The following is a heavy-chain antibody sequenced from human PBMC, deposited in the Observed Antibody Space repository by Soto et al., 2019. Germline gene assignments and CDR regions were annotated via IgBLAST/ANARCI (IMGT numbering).Heavy chain of an antibody. CDR2: IYYGST. V-gene: IGHV4-30-2*01. CDR3: ARTPDI. Sequence: PSETLSLTCAVSGGSISSGGYSWSWIRQPPGKGLEWIGYIYYGSTYYNPSLKSRVTISVDRSKNQFSLKLSSVTAADTAVYYCARTPDIWGQRTMVTVSS. J-gene: IGHJ3*02. CDR1: GGSISSGGYS.